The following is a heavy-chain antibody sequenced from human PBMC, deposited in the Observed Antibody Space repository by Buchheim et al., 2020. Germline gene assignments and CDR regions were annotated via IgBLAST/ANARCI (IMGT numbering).Heavy chain of an antibody. Sequence: EVQLLESGGGLLQPGGSLSLSCAASELTFRNFAMSWVRQAPGKGLAWVSSICGSGDNTYYAHPVKGRFTISRDNSKYTRSLQMNSVRADDTAVYYCAKDRQVMDVWGQGTT. CDR2: ICGSGDNT. CDR3: AKDRQVMDV. J-gene: IGHJ6*02. CDR1: ELTFRNFA. V-gene: IGHV3-23*01.